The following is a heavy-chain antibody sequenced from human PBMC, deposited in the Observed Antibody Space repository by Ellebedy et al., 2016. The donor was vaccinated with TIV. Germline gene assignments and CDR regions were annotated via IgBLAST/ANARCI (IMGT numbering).Heavy chain of an antibody. CDR3: ATDGSYGDYLSPTHAFVM. V-gene: IGHV3-7*01. CDR1: GFTFSSYW. Sequence: GGSLRLSCAVSGFTFSSYWMTWVRQAPGKGLEWVANIRQDGSEKYYVDSVTGRFTISRDNAKNSLYLQMNSLRAEDTAVYYCATDGSYGDYLSPTHAFVMWGQGTLVTVSA. CDR2: IRQDGSEK. D-gene: IGHD4-17*01. J-gene: IGHJ3*02.